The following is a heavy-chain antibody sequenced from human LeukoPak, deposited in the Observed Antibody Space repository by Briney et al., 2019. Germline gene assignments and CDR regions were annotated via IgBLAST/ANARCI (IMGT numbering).Heavy chain of an antibody. CDR1: GGSISSYY. CDR2: IYYSGST. D-gene: IGHD3-10*01. CDR3: ARGGLWFGELYEYYFDY. J-gene: IGHJ4*02. V-gene: IGHV4-59*01. Sequence: SETLSLTCTVSGGSISSYYWSWIRQPPGKGLEWIGYIYYSGSTNYNPSLKSRVTISVDTSKNQFSLKLSSVTAADTAVYYWARGGLWFGELYEYYFDYWGQGTLVTVSS.